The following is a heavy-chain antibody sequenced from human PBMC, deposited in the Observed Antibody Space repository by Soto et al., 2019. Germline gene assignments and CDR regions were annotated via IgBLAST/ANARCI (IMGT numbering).Heavy chain of an antibody. D-gene: IGHD6-13*01. V-gene: IGHV4-39*01. Sequence: SETLSLTCAVSGDSISSSSYYWAWIRQPPGKGLEWIGRIHYRANSYYSPSLTSRINISVDTSKNQMSLRLSSLTAASTDVCHCATTMQSAAPGFDPWAPGPMVNASS. CDR1: GDSISSSSYY. J-gene: IGHJ5*02. CDR3: ATTMQSAAPGFDP. CDR2: IHYRANS.